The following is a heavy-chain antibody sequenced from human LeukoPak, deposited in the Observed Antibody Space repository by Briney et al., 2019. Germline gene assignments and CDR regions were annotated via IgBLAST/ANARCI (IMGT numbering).Heavy chain of an antibody. CDR2: MNPNSGNT. D-gene: IGHD6-13*01. CDR3: ARGPNLVGSSWYWDWFDP. Sequence: ASVKDSCKASGYTFTSYDINWVRQATGQGLELMGWMNPNSGNTGYAQKFQGRVTMTRNTSIITAYMELSSLRSEDTAVYYCARGPNLVGSSWYWDWFDPWGQGTLVTVSS. J-gene: IGHJ5*02. V-gene: IGHV1-8*01. CDR1: GYTFTSYD.